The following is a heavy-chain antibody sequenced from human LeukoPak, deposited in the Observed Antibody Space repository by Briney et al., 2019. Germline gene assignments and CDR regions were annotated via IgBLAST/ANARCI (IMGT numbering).Heavy chain of an antibody. CDR1: GFTVSSNY. D-gene: IGHD3-10*01. CDR3: AKGMGYASGSSYSYYYYMDV. J-gene: IGHJ6*03. Sequence: QAGGSLRLSCAASGFTVSSNYMTWVRQAPGKGLEWVSSISRSGGSTHYADSVKGRFTISRDNSKNMLSPQMNSLRAEDTAVYYCAKGMGYASGSSYSYYYYMDVWGKGTTVTISS. CDR2: ISRSGGST. V-gene: IGHV3-23*01.